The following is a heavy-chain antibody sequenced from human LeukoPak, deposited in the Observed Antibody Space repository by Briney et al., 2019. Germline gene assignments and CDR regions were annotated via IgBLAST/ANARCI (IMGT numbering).Heavy chain of an antibody. CDR2: ISYDGSNK. J-gene: IGHJ4*02. CDR3: AKIHSLDILTGYVGGAFDY. Sequence: GGSLRLSCAASGFTFSSYAMHWVRQPPGKGLEWVAVISYDGSNKYYADSVKGRFTISRDNSKNTLYLQMNSLRAEDTAVYYCAKIHSLDILTGYVGGAFDYWGQGTLVTVSS. D-gene: IGHD3-9*01. V-gene: IGHV3-30*04. CDR1: GFTFSSYA.